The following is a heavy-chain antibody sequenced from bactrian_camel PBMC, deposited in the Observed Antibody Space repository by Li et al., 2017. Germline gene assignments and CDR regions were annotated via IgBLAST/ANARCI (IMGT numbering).Heavy chain of an antibody. V-gene: IGHV3S31*01. Sequence: DVQLVESGGGSVRAGGSLRLSCLASGYTHGNYCMGWFRQVPGKGREGVAALVTGGRSTHYTDAVKGRFTISRDSAENTVYLQMNNLTLEDTAMYYCASARTSACLSMTSSRYQDWGRGTQVTVS. J-gene: IGHJ4*01. CDR3: ASARTSACLSMTSSRYQD. D-gene: IGHD3*01. CDR1: GYTHGNYC. CDR2: LVTGGRST.